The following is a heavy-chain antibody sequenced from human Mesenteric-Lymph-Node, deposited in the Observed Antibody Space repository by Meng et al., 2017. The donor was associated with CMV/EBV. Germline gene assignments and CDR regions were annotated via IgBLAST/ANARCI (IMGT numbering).Heavy chain of an antibody. J-gene: IGHJ4*02. V-gene: IGHV3-23*01. Sequence: GQSLSLSCAASAFTFSTYAMSWVRQAPGKGLEWVSGIRGGGETTDYADSVKGRFTISRDTSKNTLYLQMKSLRAEDTAVYYCAKVPDSIFGVVAYLFDYWGQGTLVTVSS. CDR1: AFTFSTYA. CDR3: AKVPDSIFGVVAYLFDY. CDR2: IRGGGETT. D-gene: IGHD3-3*02.